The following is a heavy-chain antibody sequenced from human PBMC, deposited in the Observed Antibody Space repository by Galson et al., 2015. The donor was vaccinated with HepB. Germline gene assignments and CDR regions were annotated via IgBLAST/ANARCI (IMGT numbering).Heavy chain of an antibody. CDR1: GFTFSSYG. J-gene: IGHJ6*02. Sequence: SLRLSCAASGFTFSSYGMHWVRQAPGKGLEWVAVISYDGSNKYYADSVKGRFTISRDNSKNTLYLQMNSLRAEDTAVYYCAKGRIVGATSGYYYGMDVWGQGTTVTVPS. CDR3: AKGRIVGATSGYYYGMDV. D-gene: IGHD1-26*01. V-gene: IGHV3-30*18. CDR2: ISYDGSNK.